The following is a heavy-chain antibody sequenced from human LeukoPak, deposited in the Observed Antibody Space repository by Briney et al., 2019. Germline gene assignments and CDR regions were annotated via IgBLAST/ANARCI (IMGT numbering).Heavy chain of an antibody. D-gene: IGHD2-2*01. CDR2: IYYSGST. V-gene: IGHV4-59*01. J-gene: IGHJ4*02. Sequence: PSETLSLSCTVSGGSIRSYYWSWIRQPPGKGLEWIGYIYYSGSTNYNPSLKSRVTISVDTSKNQFSLKLSSVTAADTAVYYCAGRAVVAATFDYWGQGTLVTVSS. CDR1: GGSIRSYY. CDR3: AGRAVVAATFDY.